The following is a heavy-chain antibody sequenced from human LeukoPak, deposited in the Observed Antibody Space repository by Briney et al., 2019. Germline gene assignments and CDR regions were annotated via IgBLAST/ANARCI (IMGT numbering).Heavy chain of an antibody. CDR3: ARSAYNYGYVYFDH. CDR2: IDPNSDNI. D-gene: IGHD5-18*01. V-gene: IGHV1-2*02. Sequence: ASVKVSCKASGYTFTGCFIHYVRQAPGQGLEWMGWIDPNSDNIRYSETFKDRVTMTRDTSTNTAYMELSWLRSDDTAVYYCARSAYNYGYVYFDHWGRGTLVIVSS. CDR1: GYTFTGCF. J-gene: IGHJ4*02.